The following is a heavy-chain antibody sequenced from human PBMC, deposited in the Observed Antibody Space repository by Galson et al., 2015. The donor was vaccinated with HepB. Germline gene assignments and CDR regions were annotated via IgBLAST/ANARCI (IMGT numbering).Heavy chain of an antibody. V-gene: IGHV5-10-1*01. Sequence: QSGAEVKKPGESLRISCKGSGYSFTSYWISWVRQMPGKGLEWMGRIDPSDSYTNHSPSFQGHVTISADKSISTAYLQWSSLKASDTAMYYCARCRGPGDVDYYYYYMDVWGKGTTVTVSS. D-gene: IGHD3-10*01. J-gene: IGHJ6*03. CDR1: GYSFTSYW. CDR2: IDPSDSYT. CDR3: ARCRGPGDVDYYYYYMDV.